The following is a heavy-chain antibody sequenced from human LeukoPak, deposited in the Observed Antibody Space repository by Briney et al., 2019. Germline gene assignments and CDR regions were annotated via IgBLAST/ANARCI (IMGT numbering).Heavy chain of an antibody. Sequence: GGSLRLSCAASGFTFSSYAMSWVRQAPGKGLEWVAVISYDGSNKYYADSVKGRFTISRDNAKNSLYLQMNSLRDEDTAVYYCARDTEPGIAVAGNFDYWGQGTLVTVSS. D-gene: IGHD6-19*01. CDR2: ISYDGSNK. CDR1: GFTFSSYA. J-gene: IGHJ4*02. CDR3: ARDTEPGIAVAGNFDY. V-gene: IGHV3-30-3*01.